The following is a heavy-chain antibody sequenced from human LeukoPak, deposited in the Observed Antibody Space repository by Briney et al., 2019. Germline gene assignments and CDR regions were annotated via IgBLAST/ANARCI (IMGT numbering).Heavy chain of an antibody. J-gene: IGHJ5*02. CDR3: ASGGGRGSYWPPRFDP. D-gene: IGHD1-26*01. CDR1: GFTFSSYW. CDR2: ISYSGSP. Sequence: PGGSLRLSCAASGFTFSSYWMSWVRQAPGKGLEWVSTISYSGSPYYTESVKGRFTISRDNAKNSVYLQMNSLRAEDTAVYYCASGGGRGSYWPPRFDPWGQGTLVTVSS. V-gene: IGHV3-21*04.